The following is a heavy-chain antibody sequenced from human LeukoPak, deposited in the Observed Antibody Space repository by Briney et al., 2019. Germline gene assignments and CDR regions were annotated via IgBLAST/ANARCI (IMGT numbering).Heavy chain of an antibody. CDR1: GFTFSSYW. Sequence: GGSLRLSCAASGFTFSSYWMQWVRQAPGKGLVWVSRINSDGTTTYADSVKGRFTISRDNAKNTLYLQMNRLRAEDTALYYCASAYYYRLPDWGQGTLVTVSS. J-gene: IGHJ4*02. V-gene: IGHV3-74*01. D-gene: IGHD3-10*01. CDR2: INSDGTT. CDR3: ASAYYYRLPD.